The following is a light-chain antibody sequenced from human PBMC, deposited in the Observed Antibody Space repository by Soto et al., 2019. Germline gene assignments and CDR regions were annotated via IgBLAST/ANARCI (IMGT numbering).Light chain of an antibody. J-gene: IGKJ1*01. V-gene: IGKV2-30*02. CDR3: MQGTHWPWT. CDR1: QSLMHSDGNTY. Sequence: DVVMTQSPLSLPVTLGQPASISCRSSQSLMHSDGNTYLNWFQQRPGQSPRRLIYEVSDLGSGVPERFSGRGSGTDFTLKIRRVEADDVGVYYCMQGTHWPWTFGQGTEVEIK. CDR2: EVS.